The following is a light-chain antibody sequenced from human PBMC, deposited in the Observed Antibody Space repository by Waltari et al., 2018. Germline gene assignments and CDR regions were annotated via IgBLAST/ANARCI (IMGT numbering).Light chain of an antibody. J-gene: IGLJ3*02. Sequence: QSVLTQPPSASGTPGQRVTISCSGSSSNIGRNSVNWYQKFPGTAPKLFIYTNIQRPSGGPDRFSAATSGTSPALAISGRRSEDEADYYCAAWDDSLTGLWVFGGGTKLTVL. CDR2: TNI. V-gene: IGLV1-44*01. CDR3: AAWDDSLTGLWV. CDR1: SSNIGRNS.